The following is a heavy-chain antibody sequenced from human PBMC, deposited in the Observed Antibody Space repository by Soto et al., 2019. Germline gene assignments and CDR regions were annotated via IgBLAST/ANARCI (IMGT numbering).Heavy chain of an antibody. CDR1: GFTFSSYA. CDR2: ISGSDGST. D-gene: IGHD6-13*01. CDR3: ARRSSSWYFDY. Sequence: GSLRLSCAASGFTFSSYAMNWVRQAPGKGLEWVSVISGSDGSTYYADSVKGRFTISRDNSKNTLNLQMNSLRAEDTAVYYCARRSSSWYFDYWGQGSLVTVSS. V-gene: IGHV3-23*01. J-gene: IGHJ4*02.